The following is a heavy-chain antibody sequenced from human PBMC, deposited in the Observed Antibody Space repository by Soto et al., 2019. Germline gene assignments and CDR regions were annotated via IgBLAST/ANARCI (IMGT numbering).Heavy chain of an antibody. CDR1: GFTLSSFW. CDR3: ARDLVAKDAFDI. V-gene: IGHV3-74*01. CDR2: INSDGSNT. Sequence: EVQLVESGGGLVQPGGSLRLSCAASGFTLSSFWIHWFRQAPGKGLVWVSRINSDGSNTRYADSVRGRFTISRDNAKNTLYLQMNSLRAEDTAVYYCARDLVAKDAFDIWGRGTMVTVSS. D-gene: IGHD2-8*02. J-gene: IGHJ3*02.